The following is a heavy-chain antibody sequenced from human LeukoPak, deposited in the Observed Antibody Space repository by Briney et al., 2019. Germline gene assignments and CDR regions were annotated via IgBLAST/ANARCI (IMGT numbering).Heavy chain of an antibody. Sequence: PGGSLRLSCVASGFTVSTNYLSWVRQAPGKGLEWVSVIYAGGAAYYADYVKGRFTISRDNAKNTLYLQMNSLRVEDTAVYYRGRALGSPLDYWGQGTLVTVSA. CDR2: IYAGGAA. J-gene: IGHJ4*02. CDR1: GFTVSTNY. CDR3: GRALGSPLDY. D-gene: IGHD1-26*01. V-gene: IGHV3-66*01.